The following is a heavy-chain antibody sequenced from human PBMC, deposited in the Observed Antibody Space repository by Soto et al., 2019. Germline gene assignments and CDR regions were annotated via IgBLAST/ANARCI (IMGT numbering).Heavy chain of an antibody. Sequence: GGSLRLSCAASGFNFRDAWMSWVRQIPGKGLEWVGRVKTTSERGTTHYAAPVRGRFTVSRDDSKNTLYLQMDALRAEDTAVYSCTTAGTRVGYSGSYWGQGTQVTVSS. V-gene: IGHV3-15*06. CDR2: VKTTSERGTT. D-gene: IGHD5-12*01. CDR3: TTAGTRVGYSGSY. CDR1: GFNFRDAW. J-gene: IGHJ4*02.